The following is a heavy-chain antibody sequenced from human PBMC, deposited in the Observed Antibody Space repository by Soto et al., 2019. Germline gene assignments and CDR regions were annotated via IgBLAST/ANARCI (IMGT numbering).Heavy chain of an antibody. J-gene: IGHJ5*02. CDR3: ALIKDCSRTDCYLASFDP. Sequence: QVTLKESGPVLVKPTETLTLTCTVSGLSLSNGKLGVSWIRQPPGKALEWLAHIFSNDDKSYSTSLRSRVTISKDTSRSQVVLTMTKMDPLDSATYYCALIKDCSRTDCYLASFDPWGQVTLVTVSS. CDR1: GLSLSNGKLG. CDR2: IFSNDDK. D-gene: IGHD2-2*01. V-gene: IGHV2-26*01.